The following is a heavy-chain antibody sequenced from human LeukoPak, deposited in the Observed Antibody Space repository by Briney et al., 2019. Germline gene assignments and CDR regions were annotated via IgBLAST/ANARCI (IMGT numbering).Heavy chain of an antibody. CDR1: GFTFSGSA. V-gene: IGHV3-21*01. D-gene: IGHD4-17*01. CDR3: ARRPNGDYPPDY. J-gene: IGHJ4*02. CDR2: ISSRSSYI. Sequence: PGGSLRLSCAASGFTFSGSALHWVRQASGKGLEWVSYISSRSSYIHYADSVKGRFTISRDNAKNSLYLQMNSLRAEDTAVYYCARRPNGDYPPDYWGQGTLVTVSS.